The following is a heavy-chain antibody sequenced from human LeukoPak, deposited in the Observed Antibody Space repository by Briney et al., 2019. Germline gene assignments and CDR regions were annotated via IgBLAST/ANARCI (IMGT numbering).Heavy chain of an antibody. CDR3: ARDRGYSSFDY. D-gene: IGHD4-23*01. CDR1: AFTFSNYW. Sequence: GGSLRLSCAASAFTFSNYWMSWVRQAPGKGLEWVANIKEDGSVINYVDSVKGRFTISRDNAKNSLYLQMNSLTVDDTAVYYCARDRGYSSFDYWGQGTLVTVSS. CDR2: IKEDGSVI. J-gene: IGHJ4*02. V-gene: IGHV3-7*01.